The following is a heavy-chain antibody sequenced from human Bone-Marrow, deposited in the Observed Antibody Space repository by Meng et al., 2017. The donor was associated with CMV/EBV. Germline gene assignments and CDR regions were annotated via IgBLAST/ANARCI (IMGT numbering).Heavy chain of an antibody. CDR1: GFTFSSYW. V-gene: IGHV3-74*01. CDR3: AVTYFNDTGGYSHYDY. CDR2: ISSDGGDT. Sequence: GGSLRLSCEASGFTFSSYWMHWVRQAPGKGLVWVSRISSDGGDTSYADSVKGRFTISRDNAKNTLYLQMSSLRGEDTAVYYCAVTYFNDTGGYSHYDYWCQGTLVTVSS. D-gene: IGHD3-22*01. J-gene: IGHJ4*02.